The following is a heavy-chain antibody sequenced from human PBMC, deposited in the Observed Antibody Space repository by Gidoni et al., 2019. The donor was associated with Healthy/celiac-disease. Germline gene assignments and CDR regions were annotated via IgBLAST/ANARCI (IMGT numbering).Heavy chain of an antibody. D-gene: IGHD6-13*01. CDR3: ARVLGGSSCTFDY. CDR2: LYYSGST. CDR1: GGSIRRGGYY. J-gene: IGHJ4*02. V-gene: IGHV4-31*03. Sequence: QVQLQESGTGLVKPSQTLSLTCTVSGGSIRRGGYYWSWIRQHPGKGLEWIGYLYYSGSTYYNPSLKSRVTISVEPSKNQFSLKLSSVTAADTAVYYCARVLGGSSCTFDYWGQGTLVTVSS.